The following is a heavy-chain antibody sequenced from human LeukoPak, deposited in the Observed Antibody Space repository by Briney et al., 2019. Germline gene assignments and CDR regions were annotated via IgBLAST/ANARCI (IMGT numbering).Heavy chain of an antibody. CDR1: GFAFTSYG. Sequence: GGSLRLSCAASGFAFTSYGKHWVRQAPGKGLEWVTYISYDGGYQYYADSVKGRFTISRDNSKNTVYLQLNSLTPEDTAVYYCAKDRRMMSPHYGMDVWGQGTTVTVSS. CDR3: AKDRRMMSPHYGMDV. D-gene: IGHD3-16*01. CDR2: ISYDGGYQ. J-gene: IGHJ6*02. V-gene: IGHV3-30*18.